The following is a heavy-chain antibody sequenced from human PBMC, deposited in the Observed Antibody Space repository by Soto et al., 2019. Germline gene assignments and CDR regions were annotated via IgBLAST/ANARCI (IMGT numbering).Heavy chain of an antibody. CDR1: GGTFSSYA. V-gene: IGHV1-69*01. D-gene: IGHD3-22*01. Sequence: QVQLVQSGAEVKKPGSSVKVSCKASGGTFSSYAISWVRQAPGQGLEWMGGTIPIFGTANYAQKFQGRVTITADESASTAYMELSSLRSEDTAVYYCARDMRIAVVKTHYYYGMDVWGQGTTVTVSS. J-gene: IGHJ6*02. CDR2: TIPIFGTA. CDR3: ARDMRIAVVKTHYYYGMDV.